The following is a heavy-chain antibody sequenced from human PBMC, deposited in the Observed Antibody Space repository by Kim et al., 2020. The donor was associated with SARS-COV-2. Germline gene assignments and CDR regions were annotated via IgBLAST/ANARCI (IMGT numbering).Heavy chain of an antibody. CDR3: ARDRVPVAVVVVAATNYGMDV. Sequence: SQTLSLTCAISGDSVSSNSAAWNWIRQSPSRGLEWLGRTYYRSKWYNDYAVSVKSRITINPDTSKNQFSLQLNSVTPEDTAVYYCARDRVPVAVVVVAATNYGMDVWGQGTTVTVSS. CDR2: TYYRSKWYN. CDR1: GDSVSSNSAA. D-gene: IGHD2-15*01. J-gene: IGHJ6*02. V-gene: IGHV6-1*01.